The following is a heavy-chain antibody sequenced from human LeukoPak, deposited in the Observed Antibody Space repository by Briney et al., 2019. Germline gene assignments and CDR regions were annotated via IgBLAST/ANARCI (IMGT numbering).Heavy chain of an antibody. CDR2: TSNDGKGQ. J-gene: IGHJ4*02. Sequence: GGSLRLSCAASGFTFSNAMHWVRQAPGKGLEWVTVTSNDGKGQYYADSVKGRFTISRDTSENKVYLQMDSLRPDDTAVYYCTASFWSASKEGAYWGQGTLVTVSS. D-gene: IGHD3-3*01. CDR1: GFTFSNA. V-gene: IGHV3-30*04. CDR3: TASFWSASKEGAY.